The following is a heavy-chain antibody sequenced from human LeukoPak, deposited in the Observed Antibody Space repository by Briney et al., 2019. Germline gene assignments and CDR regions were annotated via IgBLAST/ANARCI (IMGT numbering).Heavy chain of an antibody. CDR3: AKDHSTPLYYYDSSARDAFDI. CDR2: ISGSGGST. J-gene: IGHJ3*02. CDR1: GFTFSSYA. V-gene: IGHV3-23*01. Sequence: GGSLRLSCAASGFTFSSYAMSWVRQAPGKGLEWVSAISGSGGSTYYADSVKGRFTISRDNSKNTLYLQMNSLRAEDTAVYYCAKDHSTPLYYYDSSARDAFDIWGQGTTVTVSS. D-gene: IGHD3-22*01.